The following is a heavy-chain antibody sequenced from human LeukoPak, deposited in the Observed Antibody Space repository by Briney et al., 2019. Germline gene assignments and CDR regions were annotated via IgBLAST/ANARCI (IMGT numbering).Heavy chain of an antibody. CDR3: AKDCSGGSCPHA. CDR2: ISSSGNIL. V-gene: IGHV3-11*01. CDR1: GFTFSDFY. J-gene: IGHJ5*02. Sequence: GGSLRLSCAASGFTFSDFYMSWIRQAPGKGLEWISSISSSGNILPYADSVKGRFTISRDNAKNSLYLQMDSLRVEDTAVYYCAKDCSGGSCPHAWGQGTLVTVSS. D-gene: IGHD2-15*01.